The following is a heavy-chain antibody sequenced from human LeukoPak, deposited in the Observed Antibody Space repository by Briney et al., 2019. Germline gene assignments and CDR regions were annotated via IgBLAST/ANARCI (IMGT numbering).Heavy chain of an antibody. Sequence: PGGSLRLSCSASGFSFSSNYMSWVRQAPGKGLEWVSVVYAGGTTYYADSVKGRFTISRDISKNKLYLQMNNVRAEDTAVYYCARGVGYADYPFDFWGQGTLVTVSA. V-gene: IGHV3-66*01. D-gene: IGHD4-17*01. J-gene: IGHJ4*02. CDR2: VYAGGTT. CDR3: ARGVGYADYPFDF. CDR1: GFSFSSNY.